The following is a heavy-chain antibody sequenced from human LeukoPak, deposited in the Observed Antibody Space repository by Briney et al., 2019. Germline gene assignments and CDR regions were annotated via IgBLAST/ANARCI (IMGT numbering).Heavy chain of an antibody. J-gene: IGHJ4*02. Sequence: GSSEKVSCKASGYTFTSYGISWVRQDPGQGLEWMGWISAYNGNTNYAQKLQGRVTMTTDTSTSTAYMELRSLRSDDTAVYYCARDLRERGSILFDYWGQGTLVTVSS. V-gene: IGHV1-18*01. D-gene: IGHD1-26*01. CDR3: ARDLRERGSILFDY. CDR1: GYTFTSYG. CDR2: ISAYNGNT.